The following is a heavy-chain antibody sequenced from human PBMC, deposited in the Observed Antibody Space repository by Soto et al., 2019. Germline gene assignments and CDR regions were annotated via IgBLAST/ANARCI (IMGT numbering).Heavy chain of an antibody. Sequence: GGSLRLSCVASGFNFGTYSMSWVRQAPGKGLEWVANIKQDGSEKYYVDSVEGRFTISRDNAKNSLFLQMNSLRAEDTAVYYCARDKVPPFIYYFYGMDVWGQGTTVTVSS. J-gene: IGHJ6*02. CDR1: GFNFGTYS. CDR2: IKQDGSEK. CDR3: ARDKVPPFIYYFYGMDV. D-gene: IGHD2-2*01. V-gene: IGHV3-7*03.